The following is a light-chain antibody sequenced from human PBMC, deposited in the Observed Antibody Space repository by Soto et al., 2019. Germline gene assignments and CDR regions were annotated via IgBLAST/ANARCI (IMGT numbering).Light chain of an antibody. V-gene: IGKV1-5*03. CDR2: KAS. J-gene: IGKJ1*01. Sequence: DIQMTQSPSTLSASVGDSVTITCRASQSVSIWLAWYQQKPGKAPDLLIYKASSLQSGVPSRFSGSGSGKEFTLTIDSLQPEDFATYFCQQHHEYAAWTFGQGTKVESK. CDR1: QSVSIW. CDR3: QQHHEYAAWT.